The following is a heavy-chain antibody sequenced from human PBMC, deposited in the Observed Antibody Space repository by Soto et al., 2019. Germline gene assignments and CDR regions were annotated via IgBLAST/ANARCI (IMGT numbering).Heavy chain of an antibody. CDR2: IYPGDSDT. CDR1: GYSFTSYW. D-gene: IGHD4-17*01. V-gene: IGHV5-51*01. J-gene: IGHJ3*02. Sequence: GESLKISCKGSGYSFTSYWIGWVRQMPGKGLEWMGIIYPGDSDTRYSPSFQGQVTISADKSISTAYLQWSSLKASDTAMYYCARRVSEVTTHAAFDIWGQGTMVTVSS. CDR3: ARRVSEVTTHAAFDI.